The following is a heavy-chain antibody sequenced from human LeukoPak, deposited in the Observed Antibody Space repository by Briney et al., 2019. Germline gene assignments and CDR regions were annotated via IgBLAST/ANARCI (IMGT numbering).Heavy chain of an antibody. D-gene: IGHD3-10*01. Sequence: GGSLRLSCAASGFTFSTYAMSWVRQIPGKGLEWVSAISGRDDGTYYADSVKGRFTISRDNSRNTLYLQMNSLRAEDTAIYYCAKSNGYGLVDIWGQGTMVTVSS. J-gene: IGHJ3*02. CDR2: ISGRDDGT. CDR3: AKSNGYGLVDI. CDR1: GFTFSTYA. V-gene: IGHV3-23*01.